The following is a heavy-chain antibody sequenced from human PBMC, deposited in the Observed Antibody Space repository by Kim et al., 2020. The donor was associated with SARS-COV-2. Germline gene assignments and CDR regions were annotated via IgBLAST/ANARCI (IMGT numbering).Heavy chain of an antibody. Sequence: GGSLRLSCSGSGFTFSRFPMYWVRQAPGMGLEYVSAIGVSGGPIYYADSVKGRFIISRDNSKNTLYLQMSSLRAEDTAVYYCEARITGTTEGDYWGQGTL. CDR3: EARITGTTEGDY. V-gene: IGHV3-64D*06. D-gene: IGHD1-7*01. J-gene: IGHJ4*02. CDR2: IGVSGGPI. CDR1: GFTFSRFP.